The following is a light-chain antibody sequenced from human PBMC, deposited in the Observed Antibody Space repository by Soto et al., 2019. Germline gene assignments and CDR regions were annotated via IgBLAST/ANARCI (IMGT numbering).Light chain of an antibody. CDR2: KAS. CDR3: QHYNSYSEA. J-gene: IGKJ1*01. CDR1: QSISRG. Sequence: IRMTQSPSTLSASVGDRVTITCRASQSISRGLAWYQQKPGKAPKLLIYKASTLKSGVPSRFSGSGSGTEFTLTISSLQPDDFATYYCQHYNSYSEAFGQGTKVDI. V-gene: IGKV1-5*03.